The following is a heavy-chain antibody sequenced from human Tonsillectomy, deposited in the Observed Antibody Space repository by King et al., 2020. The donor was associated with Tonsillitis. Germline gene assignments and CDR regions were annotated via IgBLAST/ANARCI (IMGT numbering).Heavy chain of an antibody. CDR2: MYYRGTS. CDR1: SGSTSRSDPY. Sequence: LQLQELGPGVVKPSETLSLTCTVSSGSTSRSDPYWAWIRQPPGKGLEWIGYMYYRGTSFYNPSLKSRITISGGTSENRFSLKLSSATAADTAVYFCARYVSGSFDYWGQGALVSVSS. D-gene: IGHD1-26*01. V-gene: IGHV4-39*01. J-gene: IGHJ4*02. CDR3: ARYVSGSFDY.